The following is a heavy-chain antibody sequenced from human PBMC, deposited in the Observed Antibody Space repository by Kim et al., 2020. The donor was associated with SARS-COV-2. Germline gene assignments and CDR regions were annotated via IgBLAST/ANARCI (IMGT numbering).Heavy chain of an antibody. J-gene: IGHJ1*01. CDR1: GGTFSSYA. Sequence: SVKVSCKASGGTFSSYAISWVRQAPGQGLEWMGGINTIFGTANYAQKFPGRVTITADASTSTAYLELSSLRSEDTAVYYCASESDSGGSYYHEYFQHWGQGTLVTVSS. CDR3: ASESDSGGSYYHEYFQH. V-gene: IGHV1-69*13. CDR2: INTIFGTA. D-gene: IGHD1-26*01.